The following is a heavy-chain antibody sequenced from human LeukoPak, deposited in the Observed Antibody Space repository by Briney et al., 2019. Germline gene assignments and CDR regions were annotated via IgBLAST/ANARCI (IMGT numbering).Heavy chain of an antibody. CDR1: GYTFTGYY. CDR2: INPSSGGT. J-gene: IGHJ5*02. Sequence: ASVKVSCKASGYTFTGYYMHWVRQAPGQGLEWMGWINPSSGGTNYAQKFQGRVTMTRDTSISTAYMELSRLRSDDTAVYYCARGAVAGRRERNWFDPWGQGTLVTVSS. D-gene: IGHD6-19*01. V-gene: IGHV1-2*02. CDR3: ARGAVAGRRERNWFDP.